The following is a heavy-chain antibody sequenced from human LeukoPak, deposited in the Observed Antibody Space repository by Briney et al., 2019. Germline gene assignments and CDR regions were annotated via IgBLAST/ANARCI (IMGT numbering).Heavy chain of an antibody. V-gene: IGHV1-18*01. D-gene: IGHD2-21*02. Sequence: EASVKVSCKASGYTFTSYGISWVRQAPGQGLEWMGWISAYNGNTNYAQKLQGRVTMTTDTSTSTAYTELRSLRSDDTAVYYCARSCGGDCYTPLLRYGMDVWGQGTTVTVSS. J-gene: IGHJ6*02. CDR2: ISAYNGNT. CDR3: ARSCGGDCYTPLLRYGMDV. CDR1: GYTFTSYG.